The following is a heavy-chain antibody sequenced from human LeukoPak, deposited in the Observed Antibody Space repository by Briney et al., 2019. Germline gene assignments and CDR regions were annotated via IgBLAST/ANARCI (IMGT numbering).Heavy chain of an antibody. Sequence: GGSLRLSCAASGFTFSSYSMNWVRQAPGKGLEWVSSISSSSSYIYYADSVKGRFTISRDNAKNSLYLQMNSLRAEDTAVYYCARGRMATLNLDFDYWGQGTLVTVSS. V-gene: IGHV3-21*01. CDR2: ISSSSSYI. CDR3: ARGRMATLNLDFDY. CDR1: GFTFSSYS. D-gene: IGHD5-24*01. J-gene: IGHJ4*02.